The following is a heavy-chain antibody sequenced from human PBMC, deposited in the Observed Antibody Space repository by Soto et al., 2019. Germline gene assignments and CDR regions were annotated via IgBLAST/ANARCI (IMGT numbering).Heavy chain of an antibody. J-gene: IGHJ4*02. CDR1: GFTFSSYS. D-gene: IGHD6-13*01. Sequence: EVQLLESGGGLVQPGGSLRRSCAASGFTFSSYSMSWVRQAPGKGLEWVSAISGSGGSTYYADSVKGRFTISRDNAKTTLYLQMNSLRAEETAVYYCAYSSTPCDNWGQGTLVTVSS. CDR3: AYSSTPCDN. CDR2: ISGSGGST. V-gene: IGHV3-23*01.